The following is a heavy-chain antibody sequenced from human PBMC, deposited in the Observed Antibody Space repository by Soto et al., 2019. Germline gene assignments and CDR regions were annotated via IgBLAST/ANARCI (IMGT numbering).Heavy chain of an antibody. Sequence: QVQLVQSGAEVKKPGSSVKVSCKASGGTFSTYAISWVRQAPGQGLEWMGGIIPIFGTAKYAQKFQGRVTITADESTSTAYMELSCLRSEDTAVDYCAREIFGVGISGGRDAFDIWGQGTMVTVSS. V-gene: IGHV1-69*01. CDR1: GGTFSTYA. D-gene: IGHD3-3*01. J-gene: IGHJ3*02. CDR2: IIPIFGTA. CDR3: AREIFGVGISGGRDAFDI.